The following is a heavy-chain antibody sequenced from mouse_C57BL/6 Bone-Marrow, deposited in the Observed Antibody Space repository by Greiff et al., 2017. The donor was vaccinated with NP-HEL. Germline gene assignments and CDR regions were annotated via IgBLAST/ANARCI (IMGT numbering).Heavy chain of an antibody. CDR2: ISSGSSTI. J-gene: IGHJ2*01. Sequence: EVQLVESGGGLVKPGGSLKLSCAASGFTFSNYGMHWVRQAPEKGLEWVADISSGSSTIYYAQTFKGRFPISRDKAKNTLSLQMTSLRSEDRDMDCCARGDGVYLDYWGQGTTVTVSS. V-gene: IGHV5-17*01. CDR1: GFTFSNYG. CDR3: ARGDGVYLDY. D-gene: IGHD1-1*02.